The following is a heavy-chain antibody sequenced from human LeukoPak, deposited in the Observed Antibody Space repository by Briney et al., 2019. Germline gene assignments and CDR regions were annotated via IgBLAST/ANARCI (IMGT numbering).Heavy chain of an antibody. J-gene: IGHJ3*02. CDR1: GFTFSSYS. CDR3: ARGSPEAAFDI. CDR2: ISSSSSYI. V-gene: IGHV3-21*01. Sequence: PGGSLRLSCAASGFTFSSYSMNWVRQAPGKGLEWVSSISSSSSYIYYADSVKGRFTISRDNAKNSLSLQMNSLRAEDTAVYYCARGSPEAAFDIWGQGTMVTVSS.